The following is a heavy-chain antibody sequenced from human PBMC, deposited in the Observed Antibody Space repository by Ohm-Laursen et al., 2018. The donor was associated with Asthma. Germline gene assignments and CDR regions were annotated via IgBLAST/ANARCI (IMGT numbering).Heavy chain of an antibody. CDR3: VRAHSGSYSYAFDI. V-gene: IGHV3-66*03. Sequence: SLRLSCSASGITVSVNYMSWVRQAPGKGLEWVPVIYNCGSTYHADSVRVRFTISRDNSKNTLYLQMNSLRGEDTAVYYCVRAHSGSYSYAFDIWGQGTVVTVSS. CDR1: GITVSVNY. D-gene: IGHD1-26*01. CDR2: IYNCGST. J-gene: IGHJ3*02.